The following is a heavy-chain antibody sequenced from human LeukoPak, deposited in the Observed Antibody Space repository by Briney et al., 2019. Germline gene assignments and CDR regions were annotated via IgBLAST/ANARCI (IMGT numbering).Heavy chain of an antibody. CDR3: ARVRMGGDLNPFDY. CDR2: INGEGSET. J-gene: IGHJ4*02. Sequence: GGSLRLSCATSGFTFSRFWIYWVRHAPGKGLVWVSRINGEGSETMYADSVKGRFTISRDNAKNTLYLQMNSLRAEDTAVYYCARVRMGGDLNPFDYWGQGTLVTVSS. CDR1: GFTFSRFW. D-gene: IGHD2-21*02. V-gene: IGHV3-74*03.